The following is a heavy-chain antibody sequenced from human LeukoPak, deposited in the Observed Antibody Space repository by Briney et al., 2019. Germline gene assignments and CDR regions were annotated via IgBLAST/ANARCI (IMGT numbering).Heavy chain of an antibody. V-gene: IGHV5-51*01. Sequence: GESLKISCKASGYSFTDFWIGWVRQLPGKGLEWTGNIHPADSDTRYSPSFQGHVTISADKSINTAYLQWTSLNASDTAMYYCAGTYTSGWCANWGQGTLVTVSS. J-gene: IGHJ4*02. CDR3: AGTYTSGWCAN. D-gene: IGHD6-13*01. CDR1: GYSFTDFW. CDR2: IHPADSDT.